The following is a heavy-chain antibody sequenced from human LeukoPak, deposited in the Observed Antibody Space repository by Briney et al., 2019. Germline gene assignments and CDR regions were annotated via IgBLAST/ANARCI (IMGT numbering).Heavy chain of an antibody. D-gene: IGHD3-10*01. CDR1: GDSISNNDYY. J-gene: IGHJ4*02. CDR3: ARAPVRGSVIRGFDH. V-gene: IGHV4-30-4*01. Sequence: SETLSLTCTVSGDSISNNDYYWSWIRQSPGKGLEWIGYIYDSGRTFYNPSLKSRVTISVVTSKNQFSLMLSSVTAADSAVYFCARAPVRGSVIRGFDHWGQGTLVTVSS. CDR2: IYDSGRT.